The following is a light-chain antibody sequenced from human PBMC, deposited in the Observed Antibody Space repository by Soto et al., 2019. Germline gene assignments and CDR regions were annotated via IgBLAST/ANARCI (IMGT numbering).Light chain of an antibody. Sequence: EIVLTQSPGTLSLSPGERAALSCRASQSVRSSSLAWYQQKPGQAPRLLMYGASSRATGIPDRFSGSGSGTDFTLTISRLEPEDSAVYYCQQYGSSLPLTFGGGTKVEIK. V-gene: IGKV3-20*01. CDR3: QQYGSSLPLT. CDR1: QSVRSSS. CDR2: GAS. J-gene: IGKJ4*01.